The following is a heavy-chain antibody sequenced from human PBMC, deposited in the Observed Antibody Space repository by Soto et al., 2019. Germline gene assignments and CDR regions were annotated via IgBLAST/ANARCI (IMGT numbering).Heavy chain of an antibody. V-gene: IGHV3-30*03. CDR1: GFGFSNFG. CDR2: ISFDGSLQ. CDR3: MAHFGGEVAMPAADVTY. D-gene: IGHD3-16*01. J-gene: IGHJ4*02. Sequence: QVQLVESGGGVVQPGRSLRLSCAASGFGFSNFGMHWVRQAPGKGLEWVAVISFDGSLQKYGDSVKGRFTISRDNSKNMFLLEMNSLRAEDTAVCAKMAHFGGEVAMPAADVTYWGQGTLVIVSS.